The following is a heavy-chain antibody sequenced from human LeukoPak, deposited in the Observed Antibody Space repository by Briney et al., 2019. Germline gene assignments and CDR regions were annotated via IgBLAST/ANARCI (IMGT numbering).Heavy chain of an antibody. CDR2: IRYDGTSK. V-gene: IGHV3-30*02. J-gene: IGHJ4*02. D-gene: IGHD1/OR15-1a*01. Sequence: PGGSLRLSCAASGFTFSSYAMSWVRQAPGKGLEWVAFIRYDGTSKYYADSVKGRFTISRDNTKKTLFLQMNSLRNEDTAVYFCATGWPLSANNLFDYWGQGTMVTVSS. CDR1: GFTFSSYA. CDR3: ATGWPLSANNLFDY.